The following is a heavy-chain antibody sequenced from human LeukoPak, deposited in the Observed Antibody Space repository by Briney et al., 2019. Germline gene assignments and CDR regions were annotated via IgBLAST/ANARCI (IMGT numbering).Heavy chain of an antibody. D-gene: IGHD4-17*01. CDR3: AKARSGDYLSDAFDI. CDR2: ASASGRST. Sequence: GGSLRLSCAASGLTFSRFAMSWVRQAPGKGLEWVSAASASGRSTYYPDSVKGRFTISRDNSKNTLDLQMNSLRDEDTAVYYCAKARSGDYLSDAFDIWGQGIMVTVSS. V-gene: IGHV3-23*01. CDR1: GLTFSRFA. J-gene: IGHJ3*02.